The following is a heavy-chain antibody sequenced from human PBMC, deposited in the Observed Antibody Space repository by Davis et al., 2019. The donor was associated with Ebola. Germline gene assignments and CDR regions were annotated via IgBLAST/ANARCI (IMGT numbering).Heavy chain of an antibody. J-gene: IGHJ4*02. CDR3: ARECDYSSGWFRASDY. CDR1: GFTFSSYS. D-gene: IGHD6-19*01. CDR2: ISSSSSTI. V-gene: IGHV3-48*01. Sequence: GGSLRLSCAASGFTFSSYSMNWVRQAPGKGLEWVSYISSSSSTIYYADSVKGRFTISRDNAKNSLFLQMNSLRAEDTALYYCARECDYSSGWFRASDYWGQGTLVTVSS.